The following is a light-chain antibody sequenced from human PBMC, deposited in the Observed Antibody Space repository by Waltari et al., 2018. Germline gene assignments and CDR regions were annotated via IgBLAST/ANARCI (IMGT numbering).Light chain of an antibody. J-gene: IGLJ2*01. CDR2: DVN. CDR1: SSDVGGFDF. Sequence: QSALPQPRSVSGSPGQSVTIPCTGTSSDVGGFDFVSWYHQHPGQAPKLIIYDVNKRPSGVPDRFSGSKSGNTASLTIAGLQAEDETDYYCCSYAGTYTFVLFGGGTRLTVL. V-gene: IGLV2-11*01. CDR3: CSYAGTYTFVL.